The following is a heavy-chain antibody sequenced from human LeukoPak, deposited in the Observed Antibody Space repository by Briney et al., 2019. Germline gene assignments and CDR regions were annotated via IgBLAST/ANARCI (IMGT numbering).Heavy chain of an antibody. D-gene: IGHD1-26*01. V-gene: IGHV4-61*01. J-gene: IGHJ5*02. Sequence: SEPLSLTCTVSGGSVSSGSYYWSWIRQPPGKGLEWIGYIYYSGSTNYNPSLKSRVTISVDTSKNQFSLKLGSVTAADTAVYYCAREGSYGVRWFDPWGQGTLVTVSS. CDR2: IYYSGST. CDR1: GGSVSSGSYY. CDR3: AREGSYGVRWFDP.